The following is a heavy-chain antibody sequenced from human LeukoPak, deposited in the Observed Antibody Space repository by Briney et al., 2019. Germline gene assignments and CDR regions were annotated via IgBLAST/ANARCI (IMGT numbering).Heavy chain of an antibody. J-gene: IGHJ3*02. Sequence: GGSLRLSCAASGFTFSSYSMNWVRQAPGKGLEWVSSISSSSSYIYYADSVNGRFTISRDNAKNSLYLQINSLGAEDKAVYYCAREGVVVITTDTFDIWGQGTMVTVSS. CDR1: GFTFSSYS. CDR2: ISSSSSYI. D-gene: IGHD3-22*01. V-gene: IGHV3-21*01. CDR3: AREGVVVITTDTFDI.